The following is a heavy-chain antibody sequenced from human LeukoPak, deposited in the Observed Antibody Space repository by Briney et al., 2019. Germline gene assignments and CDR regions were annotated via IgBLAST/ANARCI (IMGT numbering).Heavy chain of an antibody. V-gene: IGHV3-53*01. D-gene: IGHD6-19*01. Sequence: GGSLRLSCAASGFTVSSNYMSWVRQAPGRGLEWVSLIYSGGSTYYADSVKGRFTISRDNSKNTLYLRMNSLRAEDTAVYYCARDRSGWLDYWGQGTLVTVSS. CDR2: IYSGGST. CDR3: ARDRSGWLDY. CDR1: GFTVSSNY. J-gene: IGHJ4*02.